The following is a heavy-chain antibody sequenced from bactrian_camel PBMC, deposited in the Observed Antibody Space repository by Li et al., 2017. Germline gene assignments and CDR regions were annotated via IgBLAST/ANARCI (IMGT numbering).Heavy chain of an antibody. J-gene: IGHJ6*01. Sequence: VQLVESGGGTVQAGGSLRLSCVASGCDRCKCIGWFRQAAGLGREAVARIWRSAGDTYYADAVKGRFAISSDNPKNMVFLQMYSLKSEDTALYYCVTSVRTMDDTWGRGTQVTVS. D-gene: IGHD4*01. CDR2: IWRSAGDT. CDR1: GCDRCKC. CDR3: VTSVRTMDDT. V-gene: IGHV3S63*01.